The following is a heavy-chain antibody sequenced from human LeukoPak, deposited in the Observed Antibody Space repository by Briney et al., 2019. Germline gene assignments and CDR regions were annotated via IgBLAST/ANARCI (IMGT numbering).Heavy chain of an antibody. CDR2: INPNSGGT. CDR3: ARMTIDIVVVPAAILYDY. V-gene: IGHV1-2*02. D-gene: IGHD2-2*01. CDR1: GYTFTGYY. J-gene: IGHJ4*02. Sequence: ASVKVSCKASGYTFTGYYMHWVRQAPGQGLEWMGWINPNSGGTNYAQKFQGRVTMTRDTSISTAYMELSRLRSDETAVYYGARMTIDIVVVPAAILYDYGGQGTLVTVSS.